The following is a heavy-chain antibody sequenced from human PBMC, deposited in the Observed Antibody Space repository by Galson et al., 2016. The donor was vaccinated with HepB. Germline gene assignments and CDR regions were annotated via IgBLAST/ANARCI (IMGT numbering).Heavy chain of an antibody. CDR3: TRDIAAFGGVME. V-gene: IGHV3-7*04. CDR2: ITEDGSEK. D-gene: IGHD3-16*01. Sequence: SLRLSCAGFGFTLRCYWMSWVGQAPGKGLEWVANITEDGSEKKYVDSVKGRFTISRDNAKNSVYLQMNSLRAEDTAVYYCTRDIAAFGGVMEWGQGTLVTISS. CDR1: GFTLRCYW. J-gene: IGHJ4*02.